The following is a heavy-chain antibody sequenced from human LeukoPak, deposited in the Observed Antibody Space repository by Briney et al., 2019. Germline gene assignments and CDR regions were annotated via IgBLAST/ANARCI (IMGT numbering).Heavy chain of an antibody. J-gene: IGHJ4*02. Sequence: GATVKVSCKASGYTFTSYAMHWVRQAPGQRLEWMGWINAGNGNTKYSQKFQGRVTITRDTSASTAYMELSSLRSEDTAVYYCARNMAGTKSFDYWGQGTLVTVSS. CDR2: INAGNGNT. V-gene: IGHV1-3*01. CDR1: GYTFTSYA. D-gene: IGHD6-19*01. CDR3: ARNMAGTKSFDY.